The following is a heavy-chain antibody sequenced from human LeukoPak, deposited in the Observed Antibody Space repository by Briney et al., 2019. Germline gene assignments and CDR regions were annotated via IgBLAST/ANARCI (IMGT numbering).Heavy chain of an antibody. CDR1: GGAFSNYA. V-gene: IGHV1-69*13. Sequence: GASVKVSCKASGGAFSNYAIHWVRQAPGQGLEWMGGIVGFYGTTHHPQKFQGRVALSADESTSTAYMELSSLTSEDTAVYYCAKLWFAGELTFDYWGQGTLVTVSS. CDR3: AKLWFAGELTFDY. D-gene: IGHD3-10*01. CDR2: IVGFYGTT. J-gene: IGHJ4*02.